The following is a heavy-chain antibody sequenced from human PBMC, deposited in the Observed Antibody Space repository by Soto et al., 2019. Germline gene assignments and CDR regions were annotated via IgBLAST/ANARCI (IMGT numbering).Heavy chain of an antibody. CDR3: ARERPDGCKLDP. J-gene: IGHJ5*02. Sequence: SETLSLTCTVSGGSISSGDYYWSWIRQPPGKGLEWIGYIYYSGSTYYNPSLKSRVTISVDTSKNQFSLKLSSVTAADTAVYYCARERPDGCKLDPWGQGTLVTVSS. V-gene: IGHV4-30-4*01. CDR2: IYYSGST. CDR1: GGSISSGDYY. D-gene: IGHD6-19*01.